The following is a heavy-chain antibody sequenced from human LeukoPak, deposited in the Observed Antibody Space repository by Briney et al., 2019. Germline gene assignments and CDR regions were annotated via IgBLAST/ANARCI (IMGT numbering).Heavy chain of an antibody. CDR3: ARHGYSGYDPLHYYYYYGMDV. CDR1: GYSSTSYW. V-gene: IGHV5-51*01. J-gene: IGHJ6*02. Sequence: GESLKISCKGSGYSSTSYWIGWVRQMPGKGLEWMGIIYPGDSDTRYSPSFQGQVTISADKSISTAYLQWSSLKASDTAMYYCARHGYSGYDPLHYYYYYGMDVWGQGTTVTVSS. D-gene: IGHD5-12*01. CDR2: IYPGDSDT.